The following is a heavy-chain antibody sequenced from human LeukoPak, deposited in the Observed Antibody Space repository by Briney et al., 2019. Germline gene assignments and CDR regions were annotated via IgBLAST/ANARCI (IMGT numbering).Heavy chain of an antibody. D-gene: IGHD2-15*01. CDR2: IKSKTDGGTT. Sequence: GGSLRLSCAASGFTFSNAWMSWVRQTPGKGLEWVARIKSKTDGGTTDYAAPVKGRFTISRDDSKNTLYLQMNSLTTEDTAVYYCATLVEVAASGDYWGQGILVTVSS. V-gene: IGHV3-15*01. CDR1: GFTFSNAW. J-gene: IGHJ4*02. CDR3: ATLVEVAASGDY.